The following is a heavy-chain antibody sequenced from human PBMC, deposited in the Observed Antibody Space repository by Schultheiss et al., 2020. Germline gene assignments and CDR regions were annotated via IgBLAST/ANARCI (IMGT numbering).Heavy chain of an antibody. J-gene: IGHJ6*02. CDR3: TTDPVVVVAADYYYYGMDV. D-gene: IGHD2-15*01. CDR2: IKSKTDGGTT. CDR1: GFIFSSYG. Sequence: GGSLRLSCSASGFIFSSYGMHWVRQAPGKGLEWVGRIKSKTDGGTTDYAAPVKGRFTISRDDSKNTLYLQMNSLKTEDTAVYYCTTDPVVVVAADYYYYGMDVWGQGTTVTVSS. V-gene: IGHV3-15*07.